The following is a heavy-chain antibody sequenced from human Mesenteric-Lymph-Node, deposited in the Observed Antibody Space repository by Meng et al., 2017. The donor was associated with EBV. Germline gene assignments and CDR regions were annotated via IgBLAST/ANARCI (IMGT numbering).Heavy chain of an antibody. CDR2: ITSSSTYI. Sequence: EVRLVESGGXXXXXGXSLXRSCAASGFTFSHSAMTWVRQAPGKGLEWVSSITSSSTYIYYADSLKGRFTISRDNAKNSLFLQMNSLRDEDTAVYYCARDQCGAGSCYLDFWGQGTLVTVSS. D-gene: IGHD2-15*01. CDR3: ARDQCGAGSCYLDF. J-gene: IGHJ4*02. CDR1: GFTFSHSA. V-gene: IGHV3-21*02.